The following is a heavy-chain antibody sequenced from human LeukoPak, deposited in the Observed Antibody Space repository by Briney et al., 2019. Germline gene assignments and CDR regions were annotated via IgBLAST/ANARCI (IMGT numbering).Heavy chain of an antibody. CDR3: AKALSTMIVVVRPDAFDI. Sequence: GRSLRLSCTASGFIFSNHWMSWVRQAPGKGLEWVALISYDGSKKYYADSVKGRFTISRDNSKNTLYLQMNSLRAEDTAVYYCAKALSTMIVVVRPDAFDIWGQGTMVTVSS. D-gene: IGHD3-22*01. CDR1: GFIFSNHW. V-gene: IGHV3-30*18. CDR2: ISYDGSKK. J-gene: IGHJ3*02.